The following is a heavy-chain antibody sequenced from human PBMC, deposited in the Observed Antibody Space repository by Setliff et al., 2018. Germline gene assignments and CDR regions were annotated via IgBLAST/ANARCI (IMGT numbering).Heavy chain of an antibody. Sequence: EASVKVSCKASGYTFTGYYMHWVRQAPGQGLEWMGWINPNSGGTNYVQKFQGRVTMTRDTSISTAYMELNRLRSDDTAVYYCARTIVGGATWLDYWGLGTLVTVSS. CDR3: ARTIVGGATWLDY. D-gene: IGHD1-26*01. J-gene: IGHJ4*01. V-gene: IGHV1-2*02. CDR1: GYTFTGYY. CDR2: INPNSGGT.